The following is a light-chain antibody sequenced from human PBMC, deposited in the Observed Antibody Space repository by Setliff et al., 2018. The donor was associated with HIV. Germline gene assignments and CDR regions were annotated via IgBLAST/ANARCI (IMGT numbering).Light chain of an antibody. J-gene: IGLJ2*01. CDR2: DNT. CDR3: QSYDNSLKAVV. V-gene: IGLV1-40*01. CDR1: SSNIGAGYA. Sequence: NSSNIGAGYALHWYQQIPGTAPKLLIFDNTKRPSGVPDRFSASRSGTSGSLSITWPQTEDEADYYCQSYDNSLKAVVFGGGTKVTVL.